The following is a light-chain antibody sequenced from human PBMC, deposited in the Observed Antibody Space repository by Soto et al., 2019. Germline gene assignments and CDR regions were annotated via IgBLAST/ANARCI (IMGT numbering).Light chain of an antibody. V-gene: IGLV1-40*01. CDR3: QSYDSSLSGRYV. Sequence: QSVLTQPPSVSGAPGQRVTISCTGSSSNIGAGYDVHWYQQLPGTAPKLLIYGNSNRPSGVPDQFSGSKSGTSASLAITGLQAEDEADYYCQSYDSSLSGRYVFGTGTKLTVL. J-gene: IGLJ1*01. CDR1: SSNIGAGYD. CDR2: GNS.